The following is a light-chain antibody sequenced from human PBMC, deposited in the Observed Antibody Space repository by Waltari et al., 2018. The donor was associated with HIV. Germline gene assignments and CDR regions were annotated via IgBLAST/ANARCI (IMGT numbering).Light chain of an antibody. CDR1: SSNIENDN. CDR2: KDT. CDR3: VGWDSRLRGYV. V-gene: IGLV1-47*01. Sequence: QSVLTQPPSASGAPGQRVTISCSGSSSNIENDNVYWYQQFPGAAPKLLIYKDTQLPSGVLDRFTGSKSGTSASLAIGGLRSDDEADYYCVGWDSRLRGYVFGAGTKVTVL. J-gene: IGLJ1*01.